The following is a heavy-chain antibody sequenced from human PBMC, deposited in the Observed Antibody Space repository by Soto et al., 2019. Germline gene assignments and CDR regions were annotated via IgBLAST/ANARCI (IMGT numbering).Heavy chain of an antibody. J-gene: IGHJ4*02. CDR3: ARESNHYQDFFQN. V-gene: IGHV1-3*01. Sequence: ASVKVSCKTSGYPFPSFEVHWIRQAPGQRPEWMGGISNAGSGNTKYSQKFQDRLTITGDKRATTVYMALSSLTSEDTTTYYCARESNHYQDFFQNWGQGTQVTVSS. CDR2: ISNAGSGNT. CDR1: GYPFPSFE. D-gene: IGHD2-2*01.